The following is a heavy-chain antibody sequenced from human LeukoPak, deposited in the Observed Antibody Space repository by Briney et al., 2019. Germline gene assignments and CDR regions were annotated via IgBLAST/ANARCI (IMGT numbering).Heavy chain of an antibody. J-gene: IGHJ4*02. Sequence: GESLKISCKGSGYSFTNYWIGWVRQMPGKGLEWMGIIYPGDSDTRYSPSFQGQVTISADKSINTAYLQWSSLKASDTAIYYCARGYSYGYAPYFDSWGQGALVIVSS. CDR2: IYPGDSDT. D-gene: IGHD5-18*01. CDR3: ARGYSYGYAPYFDS. V-gene: IGHV5-51*01. CDR1: GYSFTNYW.